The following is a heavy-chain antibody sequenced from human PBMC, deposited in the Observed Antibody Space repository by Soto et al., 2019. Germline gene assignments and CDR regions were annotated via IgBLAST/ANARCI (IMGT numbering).Heavy chain of an antibody. D-gene: IGHD4-4*01. Sequence: EVQLVESGGGLVQPGGSLRLSCAASGFTFSVYWMHWVRQAPGKGLVWVSRIDSDGSTTSYADSVKGRFTISRDNSKSTLYLQMNSLSAEDTAVYYCARPGYSNYGPGVDVGGQGTTVTVSS. CDR3: ARPGYSNYGPGVDV. CDR1: GFTFSVYW. CDR2: IDSDGSTT. J-gene: IGHJ6*02. V-gene: IGHV3-74*01.